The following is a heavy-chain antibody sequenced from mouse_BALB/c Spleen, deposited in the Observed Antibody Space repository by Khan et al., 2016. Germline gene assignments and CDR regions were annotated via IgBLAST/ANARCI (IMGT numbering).Heavy chain of an antibody. CDR2: ISSGSSTI. J-gene: IGHJ2*01. CDR3: TRGDY. V-gene: IGHV5-17*02. CDR1: GFTFSRFG. Sequence: EVELVESGGGLVQPGGSRKLSCAASGFTFSRFGMHWVRQTPEKGLEWVAFISSGSSTIYYTDTLKGRFTNSRDNPKNALLLQMTSLRSEDTAMYYCTRGDYWGQGTTLTVSS.